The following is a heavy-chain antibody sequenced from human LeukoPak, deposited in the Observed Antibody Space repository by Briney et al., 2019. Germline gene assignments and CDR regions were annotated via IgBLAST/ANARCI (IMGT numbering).Heavy chain of an antibody. J-gene: IGHJ4*02. CDR2: IYSGSST. V-gene: IGHV3-66*01. CDR3: ARDRSVAYFDY. D-gene: IGHD6-19*01. Sequence: TGGSLRLSCAASGFTVSSNYMSWVRQAPGKGLEWVSVIYSGSSTYYADSVKGRFTISRDNSKNTLYLQMNSLRAEDTAVYYCARDRSVAYFDYWGQGTLVTVSS. CDR1: GFTVSSNY.